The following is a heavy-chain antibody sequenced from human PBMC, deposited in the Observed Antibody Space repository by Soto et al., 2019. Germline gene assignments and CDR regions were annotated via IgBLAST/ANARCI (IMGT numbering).Heavy chain of an antibody. CDR2: ISAYNGNT. D-gene: IGHD5-18*01. Sequence: ASVKVYCKAAGYAFTSYGISWGRQAPGQGLEWMGWISAYNGNTNYAQKLQGRVTMTTDTSTSTAYMELRSLRSDDTAVYYCARDGSRQLWLIGYYYGMDVWGQGTTVTVSS. J-gene: IGHJ6*02. V-gene: IGHV1-18*01. CDR3: ARDGSRQLWLIGYYYGMDV. CDR1: GYAFTSYG.